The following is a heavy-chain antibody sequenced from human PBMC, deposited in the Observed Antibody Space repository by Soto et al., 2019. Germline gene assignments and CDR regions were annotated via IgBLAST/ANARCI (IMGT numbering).Heavy chain of an antibody. CDR1: DASINSGGYY. V-gene: IGHV4-31*03. D-gene: IGHD2-21*02. J-gene: IGHJ4*02. CDR2: IYYSGTT. Sequence: SETLSLTCTVSDASINSGGYYWSWVRQHPGKGLEWIGFIYYSGTTYYNPSLKSRVTTSVDTSKNQFSLRLSSVTAADTAVYYCARGLIVMLAGIEELINSHFDSWGQGTLVTVSS. CDR3: ARGLIVMLAGIEELINSHFDS.